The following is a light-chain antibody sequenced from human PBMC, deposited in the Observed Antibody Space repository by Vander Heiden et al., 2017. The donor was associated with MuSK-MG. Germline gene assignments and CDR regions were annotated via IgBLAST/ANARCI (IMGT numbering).Light chain of an antibody. Sequence: SYVLTQPPSVSVAPGQTARITCGGNNIGGKSVHWYQQQPGQAPVLVVYDDTDRPSGIPERFSGSNSGNTATLTISRVEAGDEADYFCQVYDTTRGHNYFFGTGTKVTVL. CDR2: DDT. V-gene: IGLV3-21*02. J-gene: IGLJ1*01. CDR3: QVYDTTRGHNYF. CDR1: NIGGKS.